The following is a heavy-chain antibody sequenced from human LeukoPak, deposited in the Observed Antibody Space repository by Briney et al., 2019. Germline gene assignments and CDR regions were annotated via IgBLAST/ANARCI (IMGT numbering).Heavy chain of an antibody. Sequence: SQTLSLTCALSGDSVSSNSAAWNWIRQSPSRGLEWLGRTYYRSKWYNDYAVSVKSRITINPDTSKNQFSLQLNSVTPEDTAVYYCARVNYYDSSGLFDYWGQGTLVTVSS. CDR2: TYYRSKWYN. V-gene: IGHV6-1*01. CDR1: GDSVSSNSAA. J-gene: IGHJ4*02. D-gene: IGHD3-22*01. CDR3: ARVNYYDSSGLFDY.